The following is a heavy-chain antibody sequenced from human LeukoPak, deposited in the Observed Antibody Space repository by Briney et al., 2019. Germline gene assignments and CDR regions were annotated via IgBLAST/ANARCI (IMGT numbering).Heavy chain of an antibody. CDR3: AKGGLSGSYVHYMDV. J-gene: IGHJ6*03. Sequence: TGGSLRLSCAASGFTFSDYVIHWVRQAPGKGLEWVAFIPSDGSSKYYADSVKGRFTISRDNSKSTLYLQMSSLKPEDTADYYCAKGGLSGSYVHYMDVWGKGTTVTVSS. D-gene: IGHD1-26*01. CDR1: GFTFSDYV. V-gene: IGHV3-30*02. CDR2: IPSDGSSK.